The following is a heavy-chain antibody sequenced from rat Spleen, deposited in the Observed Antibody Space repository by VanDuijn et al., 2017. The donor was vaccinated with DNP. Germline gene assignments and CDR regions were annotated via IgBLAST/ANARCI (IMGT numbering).Heavy chain of an antibody. J-gene: IGHJ2*01. V-gene: IGHV5-22*01. Sequence: EVQLVESGGGLVQPGRSMKLSCAASGFTFSDFYMAWVRQVPTKGLEWVAYIRYDGGNSYYRDSVKGRFTISRDNGKSTLYLQMNSLRSEDMATYYCARYYSGYNFFDYWGQGVMVTVSS. CDR2: IRYDGGNS. CDR1: GFTFSDFY. CDR3: ARYYSGYNFFDY. D-gene: IGHD4-3*01.